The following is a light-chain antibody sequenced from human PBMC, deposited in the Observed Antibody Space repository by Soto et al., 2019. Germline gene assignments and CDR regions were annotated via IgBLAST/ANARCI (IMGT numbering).Light chain of an antibody. J-gene: IGKJ5*01. CDR2: GTS. CDR1: QGISSY. V-gene: IGKV1-9*01. Sequence: IQLTQTPSLISSCVGNRVTITCRASQGISSYLAWHQQKPGKAPKVLIYGTSTLQSGVPSRFSGSGSGTEFTLTISSLQPEDSATYHCQQLSNNPYTFGQGTRLEI. CDR3: QQLSNNPYT.